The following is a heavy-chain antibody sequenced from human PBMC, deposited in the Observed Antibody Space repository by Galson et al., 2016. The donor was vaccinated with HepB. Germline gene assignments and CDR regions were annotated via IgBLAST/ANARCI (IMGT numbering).Heavy chain of an antibody. D-gene: IGHD3-10*01. CDR1: GGSISSYY. J-gene: IGHJ5*02. CDR3: ARVVGDYGSGRGNSNWFDP. CDR2: IYDSGST. V-gene: IGHV4-59*01. Sequence: ETLSLTCSVSGGSISSYYWSWIRQPPGKGLEWIGNIYDSGSTNSNPSLKSRVTISVDTSKNQFSLNLTSVTAAATAVYYCARVVGDYGSGRGNSNWFDPWGQGTLVTVSS.